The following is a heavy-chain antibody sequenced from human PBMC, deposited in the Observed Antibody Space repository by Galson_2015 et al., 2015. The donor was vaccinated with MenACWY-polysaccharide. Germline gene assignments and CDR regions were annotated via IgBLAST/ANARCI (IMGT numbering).Heavy chain of an antibody. V-gene: IGHV3-30*02. J-gene: IGHJ4*02. CDR2: IRNDGRK. CDR3: ARNPSRLDIAAASH. CDR1: GFTFSSFW. D-gene: IGHD6-13*01. Sequence: SLRLSCAGSGFTFSSFWMSWVRQAPGKGLEWVALIRNDGRKHYPDAVKGRFTISRDNSKNTLYLQMNSLRPEDTAVYYCARNPSRLDIAAASHWGQGALVSVSS.